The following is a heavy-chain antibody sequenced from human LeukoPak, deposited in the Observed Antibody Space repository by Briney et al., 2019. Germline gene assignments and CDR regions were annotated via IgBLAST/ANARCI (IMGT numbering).Heavy chain of an antibody. V-gene: IGHV4-39*01. D-gene: IGHD5-12*01. CDR1: GRSISSSSYY. CDR2: IYYSGST. CDR3: ASYLGSIVAIYFDY. J-gene: IGHJ4*02. Sequence: SETLSLTCTVSGRSISSSSYYWGWIRQPPGKGLEWIGSIYYSGSTYYNPSLKSRVTISVDTSKNQFSLKLSSVTAADTAVYYCASYLGSIVAIYFDYWGQGTLVTVSS.